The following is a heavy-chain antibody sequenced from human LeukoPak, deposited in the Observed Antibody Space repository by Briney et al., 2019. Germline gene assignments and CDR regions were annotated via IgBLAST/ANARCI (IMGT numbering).Heavy chain of an antibody. J-gene: IGHJ4*02. Sequence: SGPTLVKPTQTLTLTCTFSGFSLSTSGVGVGWIRQPPGKALEWLALIYWDDDKRYSPSLKSRLTITKDTSKNQVVLTMTNMDPVDTATYYCAHLLYIRSGYVRGPFDYWGQGTLVTASS. CDR3: AHLLYIRSGYVRGPFDY. D-gene: IGHD6-13*01. CDR1: GFSLSTSGVG. V-gene: IGHV2-5*02. CDR2: IYWDDDK.